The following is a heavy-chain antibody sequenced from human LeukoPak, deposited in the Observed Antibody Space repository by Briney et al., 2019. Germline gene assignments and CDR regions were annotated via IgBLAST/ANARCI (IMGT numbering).Heavy chain of an antibody. CDR3: ARDFRRYFDY. CDR1: GFTFSSYW. Sequence: GGSLRLSCVASGFTFSSYWMHWARHVPGKGLVWVSRINSDGSDTTYADSVKGRFTISRGNAKNTLYLQINSLRAEDTAVYYCARDFRRYFDYWGQGTLVTVSS. J-gene: IGHJ4*02. CDR2: INSDGSDT. V-gene: IGHV3-74*01.